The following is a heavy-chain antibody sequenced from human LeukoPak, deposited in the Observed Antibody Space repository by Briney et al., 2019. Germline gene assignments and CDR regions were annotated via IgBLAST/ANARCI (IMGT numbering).Heavy chain of an antibody. V-gene: IGHV4-34*01. Sequence: ASETLSLTCAVYGGSFSGYYWSWIRQPPGKGLEWIGEINHSGSTNYNPSLKSRVTISVDTSKNQFSLKLSSVTAADTAVYYCARAQTTSDAFDIWGQGTMVTVSS. J-gene: IGHJ3*02. CDR3: ARAQTTSDAFDI. CDR1: GGSFSGYY. CDR2: INHSGST. D-gene: IGHD4-17*01.